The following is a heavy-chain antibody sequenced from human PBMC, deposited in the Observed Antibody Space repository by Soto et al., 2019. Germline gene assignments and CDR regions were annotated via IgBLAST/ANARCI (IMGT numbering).Heavy chain of an antibody. Sequence: GGSLRLSCAASGFTFSSYAMHWVRQAPGKGLEWVAVISYDGSNKYYADSVKGRFTISRDNSKNTLYLQMNSLRAEDTAVYYCARAMGNYYYYYGMDVWGQGTTVTVSS. CDR1: GFTFSSYA. J-gene: IGHJ6*02. CDR2: ISYDGSNK. CDR3: ARAMGNYYYYYGMDV. V-gene: IGHV3-30-3*01. D-gene: IGHD3-10*01.